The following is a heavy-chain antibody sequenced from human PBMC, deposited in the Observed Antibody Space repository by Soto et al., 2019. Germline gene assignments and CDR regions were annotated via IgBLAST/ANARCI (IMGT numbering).Heavy chain of an antibody. CDR1: GGSISSGCYY. CDR2: IYYSGST. J-gene: IGHJ4*02. V-gene: IGHV4-31*03. Sequence: SETLSLTCTVSGGSISSGCYYWSWIRQHPGKGLEGIGYIYYSGSTYYNLSLRSRVTISVDTSKNPFSLKLGSVTAADAAVYCCAREIDPDYYFDYWGPGTLVTVS. CDR3: AREIDPDYYFDY. D-gene: IGHD2-21*01.